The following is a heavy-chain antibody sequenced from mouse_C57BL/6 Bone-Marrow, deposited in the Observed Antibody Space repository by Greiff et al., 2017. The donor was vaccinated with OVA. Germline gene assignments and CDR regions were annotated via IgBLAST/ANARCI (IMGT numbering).Heavy chain of an antibody. Sequence: QVTLKESGPGILQPSQTLSLTCSFSGFSLSTFGMGVGWIRQPSGKGLEWLAHIWWDDDKYYNPALKSRLTLSKDTSNNQVFLRIAHVDSADTATYYCTRIRLIVFYYGSRYYFDYWGQGTTLTVSS. D-gene: IGHD1-1*01. V-gene: IGHV8-8*01. CDR2: IWWDDDK. CDR3: TRIRLIVFYYGSRYYFDY. J-gene: IGHJ2*01. CDR1: GFSLSTFGMG.